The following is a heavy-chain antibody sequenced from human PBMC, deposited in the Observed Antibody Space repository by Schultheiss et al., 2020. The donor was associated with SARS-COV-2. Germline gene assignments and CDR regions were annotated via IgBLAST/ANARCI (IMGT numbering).Heavy chain of an antibody. J-gene: IGHJ6*02. CDR3: ARHRERIAGIVGWAYGVDV. D-gene: IGHD1-26*01. V-gene: IGHV4-4*07. CDR1: GGSVRSYF. Sequence: SETLSLTCTVSGGSVRSYFWSWIRQTPGKGLEWIGRIYTSGSTYYNPSLKSRVTISVDTSKNQFSLKLNSVTAADTAVYYCARHRERIAGIVGWAYGVDVWGQGTTVTVSS. CDR2: IYTSGST.